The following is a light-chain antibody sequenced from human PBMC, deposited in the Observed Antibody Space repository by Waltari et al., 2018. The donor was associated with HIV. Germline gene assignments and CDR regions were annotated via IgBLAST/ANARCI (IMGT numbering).Light chain of an antibody. V-gene: IGLV1-47*01. J-gene: IGLJ2*01. CDR3: AALDDSLIDQVV. CDR2: INN. CDR1: SSNVGNNY. Sequence: QSVLTQPPSASGTPGQRVPLSYSGSSSNVGNNYVYWSPQPPGPAPKLLISINNQRPSGVPDRFSASKSGASAALAISGLRSEDEADYYCAALDDSLIDQVVFGGGTKLTVL.